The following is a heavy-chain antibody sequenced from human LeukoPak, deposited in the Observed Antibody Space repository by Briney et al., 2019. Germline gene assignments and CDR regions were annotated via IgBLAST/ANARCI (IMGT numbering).Heavy chain of an antibody. D-gene: IGHD6-13*01. CDR1: GGSISSSSYY. V-gene: IGHV4-39*07. CDR2: IHYSGRT. Sequence: SETLSLTCTVSGGSISSSSYYWGWIRQPPGKGLEWIGTIHYSGRTYYNPSLESRVTISVDTSKNQFSLKLTSVTAADTAVYYCARALGQPEPYYFDYWGQGTPVTVSS. J-gene: IGHJ4*02. CDR3: ARALGQPEPYYFDY.